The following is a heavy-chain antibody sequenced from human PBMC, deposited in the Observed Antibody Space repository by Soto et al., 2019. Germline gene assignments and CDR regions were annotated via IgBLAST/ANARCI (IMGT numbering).Heavy chain of an antibody. CDR3: ARSGAYCTSITCLFDAF. J-gene: IGHJ4*02. CDR2: ISAYNGDT. V-gene: IGHV1-18*01. Sequence: QAQLVQSGAEVKKPGASVKVSCRASGYTFTSYGYAWVRQAPGQGLEWMGWISAYNGDTNYAQKFLDRVNLTTDTSTTTVYMELRNLGSDDTAIYYCARSGAYCTSITCLFDAFWGLGTLVTVSS. D-gene: IGHD1-26*01. CDR1: GYTFTSYG.